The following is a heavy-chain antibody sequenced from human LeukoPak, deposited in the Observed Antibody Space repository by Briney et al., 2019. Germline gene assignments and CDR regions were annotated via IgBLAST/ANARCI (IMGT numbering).Heavy chain of an antibody. D-gene: IGHD2/OR15-2a*01. CDR2: IKEDGREK. V-gene: IGHV3-7*01. Sequence: QPGGSLRLSCVASGISFSRGWMSWVRQAPGKGLEWVAKIKEDGREKYYVDSVNGRFTISRDNAKNSLYLQMNSLRAEDTAVYFCVRDGYFYAWDYWGQGTLVTVSS. CDR1: GISFSRGW. CDR3: VRDGYFYAWDY. J-gene: IGHJ4*02.